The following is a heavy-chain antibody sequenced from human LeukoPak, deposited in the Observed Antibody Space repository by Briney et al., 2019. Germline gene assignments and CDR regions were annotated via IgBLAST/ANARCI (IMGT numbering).Heavy chain of an antibody. J-gene: IGHJ6*04. CDR2: FNHSGSP. CDR3: ARVRGVRGSGSWYYYGMDV. Sequence: PSETLSLTCAVYGDPFSGYHWGWIRQPPGRGLGWIGEFNHSGSPNYNASLKSRVTLPVDPAKNQFSLKLSSVAGADTAGYYCARVRGVRGSGSWYYYGMDVWGKGTTVTVSS. CDR1: GDPFSGYH. D-gene: IGHD3-10*01. V-gene: IGHV4-34*01.